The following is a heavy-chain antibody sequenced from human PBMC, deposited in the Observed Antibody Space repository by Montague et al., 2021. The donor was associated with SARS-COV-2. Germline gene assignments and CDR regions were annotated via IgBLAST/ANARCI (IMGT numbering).Heavy chain of an antibody. V-gene: IGHV2-5*02. Sequence: PALVKHTQTLTLTCTFSGFSLSTNGVGVGWIRQPPGKALEWLALIYWDDDKRYSPSLKSRLTITKDTSKNQVVLTMTNMDPVDTATYYCAHRLARHYDTSAYLWCPFDYWGQGTLVTVSS. CDR2: IYWDDDK. J-gene: IGHJ4*02. D-gene: IGHD3-22*01. CDR3: AHRLARHYDTSAYLWCPFDY. CDR1: GFSLSTNGVG.